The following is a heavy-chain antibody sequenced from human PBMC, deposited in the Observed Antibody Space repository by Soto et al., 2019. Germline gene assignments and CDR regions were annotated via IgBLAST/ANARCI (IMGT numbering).Heavy chain of an antibody. CDR2: INPNSGGT. CDR3: GRVSFFFFFFITSRCLNYYYYGMDV. J-gene: IGHJ6*02. D-gene: IGHD3-10*01. Sequence: ASVKVSCKASGYTFTGYYMHWVRQAPGQGLEWMGWINPNSGGTNYAQKFQGWVTMTRDTSISTAYMELSRLRSDDTAVYYYGRVSFFFFFFITSRCLNYYYYGMDVWGQGTTVTVSS. V-gene: IGHV1-2*04. CDR1: GYTFTGYY.